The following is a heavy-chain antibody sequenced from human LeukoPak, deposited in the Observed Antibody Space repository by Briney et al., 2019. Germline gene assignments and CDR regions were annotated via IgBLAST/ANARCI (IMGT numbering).Heavy chain of an antibody. CDR3: ARWEGTSYYDSSGFMVY. V-gene: IGHV3-9*01. Sequence: GGSLRLSCAASGFTFDDYAMHWVRQAPGKGLEWVSGISWNSGSIGYADSVKGRFTISRDNAKNSLYLQMNSLRAEDTAVYYCARWEGTSYYDSSGFMVYWGQGTLVTVSS. CDR2: ISWNSGSI. D-gene: IGHD3-22*01. J-gene: IGHJ4*02. CDR1: GFTFDDYA.